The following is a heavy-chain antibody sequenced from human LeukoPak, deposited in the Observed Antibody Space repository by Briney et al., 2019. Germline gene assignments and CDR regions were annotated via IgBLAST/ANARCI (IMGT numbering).Heavy chain of an antibody. D-gene: IGHD1-26*01. Sequence: GGSLRLSCAASGFTFSNSAMHWVRQAPGKGPEYVSAITSNGDRTYYANSVKGRFTISRDNSKNTLYLQMGSLRAEDMAVYYCARVGSWDAFDIWGKGTTVTVSS. CDR3: ARVGSWDAFDI. V-gene: IGHV3-64*01. CDR1: GFTFSNSA. J-gene: IGHJ3*02. CDR2: ITSNGDRT.